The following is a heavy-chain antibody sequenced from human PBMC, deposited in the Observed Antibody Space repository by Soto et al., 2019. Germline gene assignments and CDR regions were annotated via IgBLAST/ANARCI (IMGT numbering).Heavy chain of an antibody. V-gene: IGHV3-74*01. D-gene: IGHD4-17*01. CDR2: INGDGSST. CDR1: GFTFSNYW. J-gene: IGHJ4*02. CDR3: ARVRETRGGDYNY. Sequence: EVQLVESGGGLVQPGGSLRLSCAASGFTFSNYWMHWVRQAPGKGLVWVSRINGDGSSTSYADSVKGRFTISRDNAKNTLYLQMNSLRAEDTALYYCARVRETRGGDYNYWGQGTLVTVSS.